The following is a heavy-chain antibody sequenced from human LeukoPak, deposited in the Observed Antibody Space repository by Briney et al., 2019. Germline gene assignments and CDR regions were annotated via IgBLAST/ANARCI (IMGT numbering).Heavy chain of an antibody. J-gene: IGHJ4*02. CDR3: ARVGGYDSQNFDY. CDR2: INHSGST. CDR1: GGSFSGYY. V-gene: IGHV4-34*01. Sequence: SETLSLTCAVYGGSFSGYYWSWIRQPPGKGLEWIGEINHSGSTNYNPSLKSRVTISVDTSKNQFSLKLSSVTAADTAVYYCARVGGYDSQNFDYWGQGTLVTVSS. D-gene: IGHD5-12*01.